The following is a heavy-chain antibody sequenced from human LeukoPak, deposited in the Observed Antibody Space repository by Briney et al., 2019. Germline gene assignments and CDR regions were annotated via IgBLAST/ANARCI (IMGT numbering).Heavy chain of an antibody. Sequence: ASVKVSCKASGYTFTGYHIQWVRQAPGQGLEWMGWINPNTGGTSSAQKFQGRVTMTRDTSISTAYMELSRLTSDDTAVYYCARDAGFCSGGSCYLGNWFGPWGQGTLVTVSS. D-gene: IGHD2-15*01. V-gene: IGHV1-2*02. J-gene: IGHJ5*02. CDR1: GYTFTGYH. CDR3: ARDAGFCSGGSCYLGNWFGP. CDR2: INPNTGGT.